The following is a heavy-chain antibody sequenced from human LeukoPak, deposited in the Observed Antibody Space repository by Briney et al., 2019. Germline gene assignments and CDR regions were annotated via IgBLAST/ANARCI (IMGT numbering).Heavy chain of an antibody. Sequence: ASVTVSCKVSGYSLTELSMHWVRQAPGKGLEWMGGVDPENGAAMYAQKLQGRVTMTEDTSTDTAYMELNSLTSDDTAVYSCATGPTMPAPDTSPGLLDFWGQGTLVTVSS. CDR3: ATGPTMPAPDTSPGLLDF. V-gene: IGHV1-24*01. J-gene: IGHJ4*02. CDR1: GYSLTELS. CDR2: VDPENGAA. D-gene: IGHD6-13*01.